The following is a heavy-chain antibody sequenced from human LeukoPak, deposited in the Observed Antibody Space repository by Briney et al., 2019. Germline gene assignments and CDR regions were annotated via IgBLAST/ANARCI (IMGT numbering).Heavy chain of an antibody. V-gene: IGHV3-30*18. CDR2: ISYDGSNK. Sequence: GGSLRLSCAASGFTFSSYGMHWVRQAPGKGLEWVAVISYDGSNKYYADSVKGRFTISRDNSKKTLYLQMNSLRAEDTAVYYCAKVMMAFGGVRGYFDYWGQGTLVTVSS. D-gene: IGHD3-16*01. CDR3: AKVMMAFGGVRGYFDY. CDR1: GFTFSSYG. J-gene: IGHJ4*02.